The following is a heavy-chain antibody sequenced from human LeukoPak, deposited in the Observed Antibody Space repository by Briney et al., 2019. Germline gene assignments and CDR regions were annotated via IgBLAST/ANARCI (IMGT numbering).Heavy chain of an antibody. V-gene: IGHV3-30*02. CDR2: IRYDGSNK. D-gene: IGHD1-26*01. CDR1: GFTFSSYG. CDR3: AKDRRGLWELLGYYFDY. J-gene: IGHJ4*02. Sequence: TGGSLRLSCAASGFTFSSYGMHWVRQAPGKGLEWVAFIRYDGSNKYYADSVKGRFTISRDNSKNTLYLQMNSLRAEDTAVYYCAKDRRGLWELLGYYFDYWGQGTLVTVSS.